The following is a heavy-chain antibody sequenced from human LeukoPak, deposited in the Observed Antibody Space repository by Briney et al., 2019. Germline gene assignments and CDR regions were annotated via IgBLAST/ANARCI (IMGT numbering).Heavy chain of an antibody. Sequence: SETLSLTCAVYGGSFSGYYWSWIRQPPGKGREGMGEINHRGSTNYNPSLKSRVTISVDTSKNQFSLELSSVTAADTGVYKCARATPRVPIAARPVVWRYYYYYMDVWGKGTTVTVS. V-gene: IGHV4-34*01. CDR2: INHRGST. CDR3: ARATPRVPIAARPVVWRYYYYYMDV. J-gene: IGHJ6*03. D-gene: IGHD6-6*01. CDR1: GGSFSGYY.